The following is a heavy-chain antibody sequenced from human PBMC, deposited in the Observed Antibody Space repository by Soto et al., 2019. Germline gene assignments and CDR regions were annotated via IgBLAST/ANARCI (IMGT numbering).Heavy chain of an antibody. Sequence: SVKVSCKASGYTFTSYYMHWVRQAPGQGLEWMGIIIPIFGTANYAQKFQGRVTITADESTSTAYMELSSLRSEDTAVYYCARVTPGYWGQGTLVTVSS. J-gene: IGHJ4*02. CDR3: ARVTPGY. CDR2: IIPIFGTA. V-gene: IGHV1-69*13. CDR1: GYTFTSYY.